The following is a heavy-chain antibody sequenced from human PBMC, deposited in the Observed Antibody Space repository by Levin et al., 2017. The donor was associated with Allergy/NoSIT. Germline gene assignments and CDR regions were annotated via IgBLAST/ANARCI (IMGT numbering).Heavy chain of an antibody. V-gene: IGHV3-13*01. Sequence: PGGSLRLSCAASGFTFSRFDIHWLRQSTGKGLEWVSAIGTSDDTYYADSVKGRFSISRDDAKNSLYLQMNSLRVEDTAVYYCARGPWFEPWCQGTLVTVSS. CDR3: ARGPWFEP. J-gene: IGHJ5*02. CDR1: GFTFSRFD. CDR2: IGTSDDT.